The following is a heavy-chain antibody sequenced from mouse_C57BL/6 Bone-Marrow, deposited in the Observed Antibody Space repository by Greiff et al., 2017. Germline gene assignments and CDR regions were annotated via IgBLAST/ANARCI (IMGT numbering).Heavy chain of an antibody. V-gene: IGHV3-6*01. J-gene: IGHJ3*01. CDR3: ARVGNGYYDWVWFAY. Sequence: ESGPGLVKPSQSLSLTCSVTGYSITSGYYWNWIRQFPGNKLEWMGYISYDGSNNYNPSLKNRISITRDTSKNQFFLKLNSVTTEDTATYYCARVGNGYYDWVWFAYWGQGTLVTVSA. D-gene: IGHD2-3*01. CDR2: ISYDGSN. CDR1: GYSITSGYY.